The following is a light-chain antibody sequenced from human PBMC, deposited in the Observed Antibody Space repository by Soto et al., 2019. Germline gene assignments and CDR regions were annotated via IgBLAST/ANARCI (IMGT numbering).Light chain of an antibody. CDR2: AAS. CDR1: QTIRSY. V-gene: IGKV1-39*01. CDR3: QQTDTASRT. J-gene: IGKJ1*01. Sequence: DIQMTQSPSSLSASVGDRVTITCRASQTIRSYVNWYQQKPGKAPKLLIYAASSLHSGVPSRFSGRGSGTEFTLAVTALQPEDFAVYFCQQTDTASRTFGQGTKVEIK.